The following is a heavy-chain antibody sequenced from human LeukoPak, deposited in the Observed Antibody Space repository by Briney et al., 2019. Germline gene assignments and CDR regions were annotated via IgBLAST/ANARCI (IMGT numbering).Heavy chain of an antibody. CDR3: ANIPLRQVSDY. V-gene: IGHV3-7*01. CDR2: IKQDGSKK. Sequence: GGSLRLSCTASGFTFSNYWMHWVRQAPGKGLEWVATIKQDGSKKYYVDSVKGRFTISRDNTKNTLYLQMNSLGAEDTAVYYCANIPLRQVSDYWGQGTLVTVSS. J-gene: IGHJ4*02. CDR1: GFTFSNYW.